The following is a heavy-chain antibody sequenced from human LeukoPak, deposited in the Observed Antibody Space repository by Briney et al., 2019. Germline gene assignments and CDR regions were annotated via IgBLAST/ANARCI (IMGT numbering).Heavy chain of an antibody. CDR1: GVTFGSYDFTFTSYA. V-gene: IGHV1-69*13. Sequence: ASVKVSRKASGVTFGSYDFTFTSYAISWVRQAPGQGLEWMGGIIPIYGRANYPQKFQGRVTITADESTRTVTMQLSSLRSEDTAVYYCAGFFYDNSNDAFDIWGQGTVVTVS. CDR2: IIPIYGRA. J-gene: IGHJ3*02. D-gene: IGHD3-22*01. CDR3: AGFFYDNSNDAFDI.